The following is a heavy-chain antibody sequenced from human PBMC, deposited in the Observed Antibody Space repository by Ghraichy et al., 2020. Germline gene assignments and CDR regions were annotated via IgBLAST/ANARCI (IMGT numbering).Heavy chain of an antibody. CDR1: GFTFSSYA. D-gene: IGHD2-15*01. CDR3: AKGGKSGGSANRFDP. J-gene: IGHJ5*02. V-gene: IGHV3-23*01. Sequence: GGSLRLSCAASGFTFSSYAMSWVRQAPGKGLEWVSAISGSGGSTSYADSVKGRFTISRDNSKNTLYLQMNSLRAEDTAVYYCAKGGKSGGSANRFDPLGQGTLVTVSS. CDR2: ISGSGGST.